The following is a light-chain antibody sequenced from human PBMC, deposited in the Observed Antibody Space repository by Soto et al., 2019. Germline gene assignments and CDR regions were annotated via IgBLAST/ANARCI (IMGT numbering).Light chain of an antibody. CDR1: KSVSSN. V-gene: IGKV3-15*01. CDR3: QQYNTWPPIFT. J-gene: IGKJ3*01. Sequence: EVVMTQSPATLSVSPGERATLSCRASKSVSSNLAWYQQKPGLAPRLLIYGASTRATGVPARFSGSGYGTEFTLTISRLQSEDFSVYYCQQYNTWPPIFTFGPGTKVDIK. CDR2: GAS.